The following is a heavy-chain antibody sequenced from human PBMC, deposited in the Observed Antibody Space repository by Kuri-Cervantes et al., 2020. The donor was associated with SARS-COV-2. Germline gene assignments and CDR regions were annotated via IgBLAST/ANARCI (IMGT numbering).Heavy chain of an antibody. D-gene: IGHD2-2*01. CDR1: GYTFTSYD. V-gene: IGHV1-8*03. J-gene: IGHJ3*02. CDR3: ARDGIDIVVGNDVFDI. Sequence: ASVKVSCKASGYTFTSYDINWVRQATGQGLEWMGWMNPNSGNTGYAQKFQGRVTITRNTSISTAYMELSSLRSDDTAVYYCARDGIDIVVGNDVFDIWGQGTMVTVSS. CDR2: MNPNSGNT.